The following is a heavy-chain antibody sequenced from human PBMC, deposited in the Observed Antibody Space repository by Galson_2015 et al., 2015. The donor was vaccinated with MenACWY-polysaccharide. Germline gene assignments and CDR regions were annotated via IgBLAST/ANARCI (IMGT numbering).Heavy chain of an antibody. Sequence: RLSCAASGFTFSSYAMSWVRQAPGKGLEWVSTISGSGGSTYQADSVKGRFTISRDNSKNTLYLQMNSLRAEDTALYYCAKYGIEVAGSLKNHFDYWGQGTLVAVSS. CDR2: ISGSGGST. CDR3: AKYGIEVAGSLKNHFDY. J-gene: IGHJ4*02. D-gene: IGHD6-19*01. V-gene: IGHV3-23*01. CDR1: GFTFSSYA.